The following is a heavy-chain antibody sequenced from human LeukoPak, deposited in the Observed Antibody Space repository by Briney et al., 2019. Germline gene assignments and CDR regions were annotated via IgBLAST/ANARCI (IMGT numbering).Heavy chain of an antibody. J-gene: IGHJ4*02. Sequence: PSETLSLICTVSSGSMNDYYWSWAPHPAGKGLEFIGRIHTSGNSNCNPSLKSRVTMSVDTSNNQFSLRLSSVTAADTAAYYCAREGCSGGSCYPYGGQGTLVTVS. CDR3: AREGCSGGSCYPY. V-gene: IGHV4-4*07. CDR2: IHTSGNS. CDR1: SGSMNDYY. D-gene: IGHD2-15*01.